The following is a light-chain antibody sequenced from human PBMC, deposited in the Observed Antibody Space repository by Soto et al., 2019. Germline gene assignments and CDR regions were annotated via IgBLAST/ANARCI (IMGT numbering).Light chain of an antibody. CDR2: GAS. J-gene: IGKJ5*01. Sequence: EIVITQSPATLSVSQGERANLSCRASQSVSIKLAWYQQKPGQAPRLLIYGASNRAAGIPARFSGSGSGTDFTLTISSLEPEDFAIYYCQQRQYWPPITFGQGTRLEIK. CDR1: QSVSIK. V-gene: IGKV3D-15*01. CDR3: QQRQYWPPIT.